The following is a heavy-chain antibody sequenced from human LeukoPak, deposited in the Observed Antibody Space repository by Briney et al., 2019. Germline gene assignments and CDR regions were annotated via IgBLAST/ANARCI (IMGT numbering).Heavy chain of an antibody. V-gene: IGHV4-59*08. CDR3: ARREDFWYFDL. CDR2: IHYTGST. Sequence: SETLSLTCTISGGSISTYYWSWIRQPPGKGLEWIGYIHYTGSTNYNPSLKSRVTFSVDTSKNHFSLKLISVTAADTAVYYCARREDFWYFDLWGRGTLVTVSS. CDR1: GGSISTYY. J-gene: IGHJ2*01.